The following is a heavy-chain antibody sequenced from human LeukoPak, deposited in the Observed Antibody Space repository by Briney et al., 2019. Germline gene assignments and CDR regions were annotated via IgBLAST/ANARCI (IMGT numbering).Heavy chain of an antibody. V-gene: IGHV5-51*01. CDR2: IYPQDSDT. J-gene: IGHJ5*02. CDR1: GFSFTTYW. Sequence: GESLKISCKAFGFSFTTYWIGWVRQMPGKGLEWMGIIYPQDSDTFYSPSFQGQVTISADKSISTAYLQWSSLKASDTAIYYCARQGPSELLGSTTWFDPWGQGTLVTVSS. CDR3: ARQGPSELLGSTTWFDP. D-gene: IGHD2/OR15-2a*01.